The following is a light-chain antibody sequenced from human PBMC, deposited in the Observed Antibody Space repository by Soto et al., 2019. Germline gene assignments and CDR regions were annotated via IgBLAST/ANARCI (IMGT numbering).Light chain of an antibody. Sequence: QSALTQPASVSGYPGQSITISCTGTSSDVGTYSLVSWYQHHPGKAPKLMIYEVIKRPSGVSNRFSGSKSGNTASLTISGLQAEDEADYYCCSYAGSSTYVFGAGTKVTVL. CDR3: CSYAGSSTYV. V-gene: IGLV2-23*02. CDR1: SSDVGTYSL. CDR2: EVI. J-gene: IGLJ1*01.